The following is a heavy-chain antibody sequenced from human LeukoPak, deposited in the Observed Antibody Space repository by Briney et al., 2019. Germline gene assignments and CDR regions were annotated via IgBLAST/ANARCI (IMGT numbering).Heavy chain of an antibody. Sequence: ASVKVSCKASGGTFSSYAISWVRQAPGQGLEWMGGIITIFGTANYAQKFQGRVTITADESTSTAYMELSSLRSEDTAVYYCAREGLGRAFDIWGQGTMVTVSS. CDR1: GGTFSSYA. V-gene: IGHV1-69*01. D-gene: IGHD3-16*01. J-gene: IGHJ3*02. CDR3: AREGLGRAFDI. CDR2: IITIFGTA.